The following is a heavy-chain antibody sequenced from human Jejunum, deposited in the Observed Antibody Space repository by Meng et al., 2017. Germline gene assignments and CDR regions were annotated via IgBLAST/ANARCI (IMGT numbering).Heavy chain of an antibody. CDR2: LTNNGGSA. Sequence: GGSLRLSCTASGFTFSSYAISWVRQAPGKGLEWVSTLTNNGGSAYYADSVKGRFTISRDNSKNTLYLQMSSLGADDTAVYYCAKRSGYCGTIRCWYFDSWGQGTLVTGSS. D-gene: IGHD2-2*01. CDR3: AKRSGYCGTIRCWYFDS. J-gene: IGHJ4*02. V-gene: IGHV3-23*01. CDR1: GFTFSSYA.